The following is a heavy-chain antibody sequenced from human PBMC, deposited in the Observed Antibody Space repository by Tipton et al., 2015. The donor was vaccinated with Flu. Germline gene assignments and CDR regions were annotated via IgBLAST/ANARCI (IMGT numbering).Heavy chain of an antibody. D-gene: IGHD3-10*01. CDR2: IYYSGTT. CDR3: ATKFANWGVWEPLDY. J-gene: IGHJ4*02. CDR1: GGSISSSTYY. Sequence: TLSLTCTVSGGSISSSTYYWGWIRQPPGKGLEWVGNIYYSGTTYYNPSLQSRVTISADTSKNQFSLQLSSVTAADTAVYYCATKFANWGVWEPLDYWGQGSLVTVSS. V-gene: IGHV4-39*07.